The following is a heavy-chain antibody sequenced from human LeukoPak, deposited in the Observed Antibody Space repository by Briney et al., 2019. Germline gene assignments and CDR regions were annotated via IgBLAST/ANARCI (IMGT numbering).Heavy chain of an antibody. CDR3: ASTATIFPVYFRH. CDR1: GDSFTSNW. Sequence: PGESLKISCKDSGDSFTSNWIGWVRQMPGKGLEWMGIIYPGDSDTRYSPSFQGQVTISADKSISTAYLQWSSLKASDTAMYYCASTATIFPVYFRHWGQGTLVTVSS. V-gene: IGHV5-51*01. J-gene: IGHJ1*01. D-gene: IGHD3-9*01. CDR2: IYPGDSDT.